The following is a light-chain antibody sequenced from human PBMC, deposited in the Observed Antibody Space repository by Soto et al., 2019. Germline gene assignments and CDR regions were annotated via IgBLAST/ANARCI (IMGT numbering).Light chain of an antibody. J-gene: IGLJ1*01. Sequence: QSVLTQPPSASGSPGQSVTISCTGTSSDVGGYSYVSWYQQHPGKAPKLMIYEVSKRPSGVPDRFSGSKSGNTASLTVSGLQAEDEADYYCSSYAGTNNLFVFGTGTKVTDL. CDR1: SSDVGGYSY. CDR3: SSYAGTNNLFV. CDR2: EVS. V-gene: IGLV2-8*01.